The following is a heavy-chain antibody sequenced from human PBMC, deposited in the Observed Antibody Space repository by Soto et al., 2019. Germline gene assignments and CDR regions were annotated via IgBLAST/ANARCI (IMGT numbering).Heavy chain of an antibody. D-gene: IGHD3-3*01. J-gene: IGHJ6*02. CDR2: ISGSGGST. V-gene: IGHV3-23*01. Sequence: AGGSLRLSCAAAGFTFSGYAMSWVRQAPGKGLEWVSAISGSGGSTYYADSVKGRFTISRDNSKNTLYLQMNSLRAEDTAVYYCAKGKRSYDFWSGYYNDGPYYYGMDVWGQGTTVTVSS. CDR3: AKGKRSYDFWSGYYNDGPYYYGMDV. CDR1: GFTFSGYA.